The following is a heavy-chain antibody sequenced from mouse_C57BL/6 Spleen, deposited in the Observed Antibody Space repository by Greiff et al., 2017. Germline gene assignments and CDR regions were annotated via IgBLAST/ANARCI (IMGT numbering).Heavy chain of an antibody. Sequence: EVQLQQSGPELVKPGASVKISCKASGYSFTGYYMNWVKQSPEKSLEWIGEINPSTGGTTYNQKFKAKATLTVDKSSSTAYMQLKSLTSEYSAVYYCARGNFYAMDYWGQGTSVTVSS. V-gene: IGHV1-42*01. D-gene: IGHD2-1*01. CDR2: INPSTGGT. CDR1: GYSFTGYY. CDR3: ARGNFYAMDY. J-gene: IGHJ4*01.